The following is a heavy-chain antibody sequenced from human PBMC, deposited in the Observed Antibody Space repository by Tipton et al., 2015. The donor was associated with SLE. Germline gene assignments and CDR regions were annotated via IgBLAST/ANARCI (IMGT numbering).Heavy chain of an antibody. CDR2: ISAYNGNT. V-gene: IGHV1-18*01. D-gene: IGHD3-22*01. J-gene: IGHJ3*02. CDR1: GYTFTSYG. Sequence: QLVQSGAEVKKPGASVKVSCKASGYTFTSYGISWVRQAPGQGLEWMGWISAYNGNTNYAQKLQGRVTMTTDTSTSTAYMELRSLRSDDTAVYYCARDQDYYDSSGYHDAFDIWGQGTMVIVSS. CDR3: ARDQDYYDSSGYHDAFDI.